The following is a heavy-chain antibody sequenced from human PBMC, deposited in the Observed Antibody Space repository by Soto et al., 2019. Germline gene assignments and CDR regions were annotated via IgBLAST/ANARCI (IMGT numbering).Heavy chain of an antibody. CDR3: ARDDDDEDDGLSY. V-gene: IGHV3-33*01. CDR1: GFTFSRYG. Sequence: QVHLVESGGGVVQPGRPLRLSCAASGFTFSRYGMHWVRQAPGKGLEWVGVIVRDGGQKQYADSVRGPFTISRDNFKNTLYLEMNSVTVEDTVVYDCARDDDDEDDGLSYWGQGTLVTVSS. J-gene: IGHJ4*02. CDR2: IVRDGGQK. D-gene: IGHD1-1*01.